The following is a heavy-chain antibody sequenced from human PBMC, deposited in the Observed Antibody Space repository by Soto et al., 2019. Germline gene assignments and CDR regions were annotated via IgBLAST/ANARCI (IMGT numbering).Heavy chain of an antibody. J-gene: IGHJ6*02. V-gene: IGHV1-69*01. CDR2: IIPIFGTE. D-gene: IGHD2-2*01. CDR1: GGTFSSHS. CDR3: STSVYCSTTRCYYYYGLDV. Sequence: QVQLVQSGAEVKKPGSSVKVSCKVSGGTFSSHSINWVRQALGQGPEWMGGIIPIFGTENYAQKFQGRVTITADESTSTAYMELSSLTSEDTALYYCSTSVYCSTTRCYYYYGLDVWGQGTTVIVSS.